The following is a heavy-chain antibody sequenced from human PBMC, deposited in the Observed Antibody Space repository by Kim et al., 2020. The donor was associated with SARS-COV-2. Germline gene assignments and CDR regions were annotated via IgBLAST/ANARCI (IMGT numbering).Heavy chain of an antibody. CDR2: MNPNSGNT. CDR3: ATVYGSGSYTLTPYYYYYGMDV. J-gene: IGHJ6*02. V-gene: IGHV1-8*01. D-gene: IGHD3-10*01. CDR1: GYTFTSYD. Sequence: ASVKVSYKASGYTFTSYDINWVRQATGQGLEWMGWMNPNSGNTGYAQKFQGRVTMTRNTSISTAYMELSSLRSEDTAVYYCATVYGSGSYTLTPYYYYYGMDVWGQGTTVTVSS.